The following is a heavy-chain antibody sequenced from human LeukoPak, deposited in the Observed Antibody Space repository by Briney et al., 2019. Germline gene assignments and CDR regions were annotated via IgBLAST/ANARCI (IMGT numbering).Heavy chain of an antibody. D-gene: IGHD3-16*01. CDR1: GFTFSSYW. CDR2: IKQDGSEK. V-gene: IGHV3-7*01. Sequence: GGSLRLSCEASGFTFSSYWMSWVRQAPGKGLEWVANIKQDGSEKYYVDSVKGRFTISRDNAKKSLYLQMNSLRAEDTAVYYCARGFGRPWGQGTLVTVSS. CDR3: ARGFGRP. J-gene: IGHJ5*02.